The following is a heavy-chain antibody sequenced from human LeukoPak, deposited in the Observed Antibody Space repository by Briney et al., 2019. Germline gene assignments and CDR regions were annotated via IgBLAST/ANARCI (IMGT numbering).Heavy chain of an antibody. D-gene: IGHD1-26*01. CDR2: IYYSGTT. V-gene: IGHV4-59*01. Sequence: PSETLSLTCTVSGASISSSYWSWIRQPPGKGLEWIGYIYYSGTTSYYPSLKSRVTISVDTSKNQFSLKLSSVTAADTAVYYCARRGGTYTFDYWGQGTLVTVSS. J-gene: IGHJ4*02. CDR1: GASISSSY. CDR3: ARRGGTYTFDY.